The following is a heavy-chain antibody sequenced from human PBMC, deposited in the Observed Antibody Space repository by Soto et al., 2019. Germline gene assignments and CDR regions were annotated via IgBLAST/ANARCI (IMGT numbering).Heavy chain of an antibody. D-gene: IGHD6-19*01. J-gene: IGHJ4*02. CDR1: GFAFSSYA. CDR2: ISYDGSNK. CDR3: ARASNGWYYDY. Sequence: QVQLVESGGGVVQPGRSLRLSCAASGFAFSSYAMHWVRQAPGKGLEWVAVISYDGSNKYYADSVKGRFTISRDNSKNTLYLQMNSLRAEVTAVYYCARASNGWYYDYRGQGTLVTVSS. V-gene: IGHV3-30-3*01.